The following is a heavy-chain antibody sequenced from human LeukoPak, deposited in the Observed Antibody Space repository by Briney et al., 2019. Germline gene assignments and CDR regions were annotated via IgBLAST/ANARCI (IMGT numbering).Heavy chain of an antibody. CDR2: IYYSGST. V-gene: IGHV4-39*01. J-gene: IGHJ4*02. D-gene: IGHD6-6*01. Sequence: SETLSLTCTVSGGSISSSSYYWGWIRQPPGKGLEWIGSIYYSGSTYYNPSLKSRVTISVDTSKNQFSLKLSSVTAADTAVYYCARASRGIAARGLDYWGQGTLVTVSS. CDR1: GGSISSSSYY. CDR3: ARASRGIAARGLDY.